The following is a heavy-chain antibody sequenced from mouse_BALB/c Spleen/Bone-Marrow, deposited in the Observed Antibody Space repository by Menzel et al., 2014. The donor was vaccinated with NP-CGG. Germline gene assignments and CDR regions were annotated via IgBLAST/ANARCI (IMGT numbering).Heavy chain of an antibody. V-gene: IGHV1-39*01. CDR3: ARSYNSFDF. CDR2: VDPYYGAT. CDR1: GYSFTGYN. Sequence: VQLKESGPELEKPGASVKISCKASGYSFTGYNMNWVKRYNGQSLAWIGNVDPYYGATTYNQKFKGKATLTVDKSSSTAYMQLERLTSEDSAVYYCARSYNSFDFWGQGTTLTVSS. J-gene: IGHJ2*01.